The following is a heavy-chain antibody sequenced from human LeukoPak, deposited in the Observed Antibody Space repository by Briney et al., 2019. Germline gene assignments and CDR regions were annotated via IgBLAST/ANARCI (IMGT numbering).Heavy chain of an antibody. D-gene: IGHD5-18*01. CDR3: ARTEPPGGYEDDAFDI. J-gene: IGHJ3*02. V-gene: IGHV4-59*01. CDR2: IYYSGST. CDR1: GGSISSYY. Sequence: SETLSLTCTVSGGSISSYYWSWIRQPPGKGLEWIGYIYYSGSTNYNPSLKSRVTISVDTSKNQFSLKLSSVTAADTAVYYCARTEPPGGYEDDAFDIWGQGTMVTVSS.